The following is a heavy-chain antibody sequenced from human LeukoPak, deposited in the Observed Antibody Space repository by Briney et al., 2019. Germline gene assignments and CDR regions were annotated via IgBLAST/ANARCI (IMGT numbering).Heavy chain of an antibody. CDR1: GGTFSSYA. Sequence: ASVKVSCKASGGTFSSYAISWVRQAPGQGLEWMGGIIPIFGTANYAQKFQGRVTITADESTSTAYMELSSLRSEDTAVYYCARGRQKYQLPLDYWGQGTLVTVSS. D-gene: IGHD2-2*01. J-gene: IGHJ4*02. V-gene: IGHV1-69*01. CDR2: IIPIFGTA. CDR3: ARGRQKYQLPLDY.